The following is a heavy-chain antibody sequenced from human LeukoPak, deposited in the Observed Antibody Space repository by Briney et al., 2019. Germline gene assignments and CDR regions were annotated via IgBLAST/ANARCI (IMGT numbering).Heavy chain of an antibody. CDR1: GYTFTGYY. Sequence: ASVKVSCKASGYTFTGYYMQWVRQAPGQGLEWMGWMNPDSGGTNYAQKFQGRVTMTRDTSINTAYMELSRLRSDDTAVYYCARDPSGDSSGYPFDYWGQGTLDTVSS. CDR2: MNPDSGGT. CDR3: ARDPSGDSSGYPFDY. J-gene: IGHJ4*02. D-gene: IGHD3-22*01. V-gene: IGHV1-2*02.